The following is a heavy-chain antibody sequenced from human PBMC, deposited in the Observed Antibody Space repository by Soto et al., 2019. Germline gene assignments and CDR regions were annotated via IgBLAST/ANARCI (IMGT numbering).Heavy chain of an antibody. CDR3: ARESEDLTSNFDY. CDR1: GFTVSSNY. CDR2: IYSGGST. J-gene: IGHJ4*02. Sequence: PGGSLRLSCAASGFTVSSNYMSWVRQAPGKGLEWVSVIYSGGSTYYADSMRGRFTISRDNAKNAVYLEMNSLRAEDTAVYYCARESEDLTSNFDYWGQGTLVTVSS. V-gene: IGHV3-53*01.